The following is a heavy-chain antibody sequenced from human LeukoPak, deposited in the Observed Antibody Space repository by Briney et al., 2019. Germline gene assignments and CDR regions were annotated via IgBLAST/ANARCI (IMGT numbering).Heavy chain of an antibody. D-gene: IGHD7-27*01. J-gene: IGHJ4*01. V-gene: IGHV4-4*02. CDR2: IYHLGTT. CDR3: ARWGPYFDH. Sequence: SETLSLTCAVSGDSLTSSNWWSWLRQPPAKGLERIGEIYHLGTTNYNPSLRSRVSISVDRSTNQFSLRLTSVTAADTAVYFCARWGPYFDHWGQGKLVTVSS. CDR1: GDSLTSSNW.